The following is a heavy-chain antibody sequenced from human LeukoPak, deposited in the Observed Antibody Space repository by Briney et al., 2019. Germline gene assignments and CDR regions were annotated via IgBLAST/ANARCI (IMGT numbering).Heavy chain of an antibody. D-gene: IGHD3-22*01. CDR3: GYDSSGWGNFDY. J-gene: IGHJ4*02. CDR2: IIPIFGTA. V-gene: IGHV1-69*05. Sequence: SVKVSCKASGGTFSSYAISWVRQAPGQGLEWMGGIIPIFGTANYARKFQGRVTITTDEYTSTAYTELRSLRSEDTAVYYCGYDSSGWGNFDYWGQGGLVTVSS. CDR1: GGTFSSYA.